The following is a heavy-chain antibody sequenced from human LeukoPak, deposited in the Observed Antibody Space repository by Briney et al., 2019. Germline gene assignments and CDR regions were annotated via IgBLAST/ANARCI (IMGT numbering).Heavy chain of an antibody. D-gene: IGHD6-6*01. V-gene: IGHV4-39*01. CDR2: IYYSGST. Sequence: SETLSLTCTVSGGSISSSSYYWGWIRQTSGKGLEWIGSIYYSGSTYYNPSLKSRVTISVDTSKNQFSLKLSSVTAADTAVYYCASDPKSIAARDGYYYYYMDVWGKGTTVTVSS. CDR3: ASDPKSIAARDGYYYYYMDV. J-gene: IGHJ6*03. CDR1: GGSISSSSYY.